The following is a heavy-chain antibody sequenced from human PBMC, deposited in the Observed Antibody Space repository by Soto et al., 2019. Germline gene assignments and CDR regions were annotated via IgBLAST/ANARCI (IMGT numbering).Heavy chain of an antibody. CDR2: ISSSSSTI. Sequence: PGGSLRLSCAASGFTFSSYSMNWVRQAPGKGLEWVSYISSSSSTIYYADSVKGRFTISRDNAKNSLYLQMNSLRDEDTAVYYCARASLYYYGSGSYGAFDIWGQGTMVTVSS. V-gene: IGHV3-48*02. CDR3: ARASLYYYGSGSYGAFDI. D-gene: IGHD3-10*01. J-gene: IGHJ3*02. CDR1: GFTFSSYS.